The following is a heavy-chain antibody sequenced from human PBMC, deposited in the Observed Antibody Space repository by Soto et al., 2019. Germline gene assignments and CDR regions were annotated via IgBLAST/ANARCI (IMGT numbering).Heavy chain of an antibody. Sequence: QVQLVQSGAEVKKPGASVKVSCKASGYTFTGYYMHWVRQAPGQGLEWMGWINPNSGGTNYAQKVQGRVTMTRDTSISTAYMELSRLRSDDTAVYYCARVIRYSRSWYSWAFDIWGQGTMVTVSS. CDR2: INPNSGGT. J-gene: IGHJ3*02. CDR3: ARVIRYSRSWYSWAFDI. CDR1: GYTFTGYY. V-gene: IGHV1-2*02. D-gene: IGHD6-13*01.